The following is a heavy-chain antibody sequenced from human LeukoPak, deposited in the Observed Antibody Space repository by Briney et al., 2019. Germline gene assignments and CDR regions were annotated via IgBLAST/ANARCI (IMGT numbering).Heavy chain of an antibody. CDR1: GFTFSSYW. D-gene: IGHD2-15*01. Sequence: GGSLRLSCAASGFTFSSYWMSWVRQAPGKGLEWVANIKQDGSEKYYVDSVKGRFTISRDNAKNSLYLQMNSLRAEDTAVYYCARAEDIVVVVAAFPSYWGQGTLVTVSS. CDR3: ARAEDIVVVVAAFPSY. CDR2: IKQDGSEK. J-gene: IGHJ4*02. V-gene: IGHV3-7*01.